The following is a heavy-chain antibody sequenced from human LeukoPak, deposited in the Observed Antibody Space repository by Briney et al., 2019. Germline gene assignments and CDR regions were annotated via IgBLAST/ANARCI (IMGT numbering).Heavy chain of an antibody. D-gene: IGHD2-15*01. J-gene: IGHJ4*02. Sequence: GGSLRLSCAASGFTFSSYAMHRVRQAPGKGLEWVAVISYDGSNKYYADSVKGRFTISRDNSKNTLYLQMNSLRAEDTAVYYCARDLCSGGSCFLDYWGQGTLVTVSS. CDR2: ISYDGSNK. CDR3: ARDLCSGGSCFLDY. V-gene: IGHV3-30-3*01. CDR1: GFTFSSYA.